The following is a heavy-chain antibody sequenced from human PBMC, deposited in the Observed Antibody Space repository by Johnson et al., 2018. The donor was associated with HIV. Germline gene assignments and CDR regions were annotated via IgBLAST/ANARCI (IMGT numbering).Heavy chain of an antibody. D-gene: IGHD6-25*01. CDR2: VSYDGGNK. J-gene: IGHJ3*02. CDR1: GFTFNKYT. CDR3: ARDETQRRYALTAFDI. Sequence: QVQLVESGGGVVQPGRSLRLSCAASGFTFNKYTMHWVRQAPGKGLEWVAVVSYDGGNKYYADSVKGRFTISRDNSRNTLYLQMNSLRAEDTAVYYCARDETQRRYALTAFDIWGQGTLVTVSS. V-gene: IGHV3-30-3*01.